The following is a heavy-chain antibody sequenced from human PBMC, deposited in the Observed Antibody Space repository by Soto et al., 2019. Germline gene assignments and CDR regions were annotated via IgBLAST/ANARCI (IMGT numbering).Heavy chain of an antibody. J-gene: IGHJ4*02. CDR2: IKQDGSEK. V-gene: IGHV3-7*01. D-gene: IGHD3-16*02. CDR1: GFTFSSYW. Sequence: EVQLVESGGGLVQPGGSLRLSCAASGFTFSSYWMSWVRQAPGKGLEWVANIKQDGSEKYYVDSVKGRFTISRDNAKNSLYLQMNSLRAEDTAVYYCARHVYDYVWGSYRHETGPDYWGQGTLVTVSS. CDR3: ARHVYDYVWGSYRHETGPDY.